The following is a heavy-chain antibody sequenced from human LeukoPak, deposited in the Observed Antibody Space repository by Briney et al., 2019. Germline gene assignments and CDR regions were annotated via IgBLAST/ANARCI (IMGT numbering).Heavy chain of an antibody. CDR3: AKGGSFWYPTDGTYYRYYFEY. V-gene: IGHV3-33*06. CDR2: IWYDGSNI. D-gene: IGHD1-26*01. CDR1: GFTFSSNG. Sequence: GGSLRLSCAASGFTFSSNGMHWVRQAPGKGLEWVAVIWYDGSNIYYADSVKGRFTISRDNSKNTLYLQMNSLRAEDTAVYYCAKGGSFWYPTDGTYYRYYFEYWGQGTLVTVSS. J-gene: IGHJ4*02.